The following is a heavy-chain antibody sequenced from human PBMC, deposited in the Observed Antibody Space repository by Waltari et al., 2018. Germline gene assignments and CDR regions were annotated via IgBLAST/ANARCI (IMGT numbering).Heavy chain of an antibody. V-gene: IGHV3-74*01. CDR2: INRDGSDT. J-gene: IGHJ3*02. D-gene: IGHD1-20*01. Sequence: EVQLVESGGGLVQPGGSLRLSCAASGFTFSSYWMHWVRQAPGKGLVWVSRINRDGSDTKYANYVKGRFTISRDNAKNTLYLLMNGLRAEDTSVYYCVAYNRANAPIWGQGTMVSVSS. CDR3: VAYNRANAPI. CDR1: GFTFSSYW.